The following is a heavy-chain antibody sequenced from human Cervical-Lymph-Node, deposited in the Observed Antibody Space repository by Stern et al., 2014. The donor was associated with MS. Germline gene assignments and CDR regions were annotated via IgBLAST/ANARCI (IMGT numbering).Heavy chain of an antibody. J-gene: IGHJ4*02. V-gene: IGHV3-74*02. D-gene: IGHD6-13*01. CDR2: INTDGSSP. Sequence: EVQLVESGGGLVQPGGSLRLSWAASGFTFDSYSMHWVRQVPGKGLVWVSRINTDGSSPRYADSVKGRFTISRDNAKNMLYLEMNSLRAEDTAVYYCSGSNWYFFDYWGQGTLVTVSS. CDR1: GFTFDSYS. CDR3: SGSNWYFFDY.